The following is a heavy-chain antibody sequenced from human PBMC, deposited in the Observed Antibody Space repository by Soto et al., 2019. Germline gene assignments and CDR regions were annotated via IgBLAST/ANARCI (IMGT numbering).Heavy chain of an antibody. Sequence: SETLSLTCTVSGGSISSSSYYWGWIRQPPGKGLEWIGSIYYSGSTYYNPSLKSRVTISVDTSKNQFSLKLSSVTAADTAVYYCARPPGWNDKRPSYGMDVWGQGTTVTVSS. J-gene: IGHJ6*02. CDR3: ARPPGWNDKRPSYGMDV. CDR2: IYYSGST. CDR1: GGSISSSSYY. V-gene: IGHV4-39*01. D-gene: IGHD1-1*01.